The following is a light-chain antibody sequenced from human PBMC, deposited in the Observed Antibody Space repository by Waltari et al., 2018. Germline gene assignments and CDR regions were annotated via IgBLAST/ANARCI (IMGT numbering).Light chain of an antibody. J-gene: IGLJ2*01. CDR3: NSYAGSNSVL. CDR2: DVS. Sequence: SALPQPPPASGPPGQSVTIACTRPSSHVGGCTCFSSYQPHPGKAPKLLIDDVSKRPSGVPDRFSGSKSGNTAYLTVSGLQAEDEADYYCNSYAGSNSVLFGAGTKLTVL. CDR1: SSHVGGCTC. V-gene: IGLV2-8*01.